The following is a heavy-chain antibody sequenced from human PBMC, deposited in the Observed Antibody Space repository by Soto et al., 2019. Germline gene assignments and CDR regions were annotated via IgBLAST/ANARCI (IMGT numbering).Heavy chain of an antibody. CDR1: GYTFTSYY. CDR3: IRDVLNSWYYYGTGSEAYFDY. CDR2: INPSGGST. V-gene: IGHV1-46*03. J-gene: IGHJ4*02. D-gene: IGHD3-10*01. Sequence: QVQLVQSGAEVKKPGASVKVSCKASGYTFTSYYMHWVRQAPGQGLEWMGIINPSGGSTTYAQKFQGRVTMNRDTAPSTVYMELSSLRSEDTAVYHCIRDVLNSWYYYGTGSEAYFDYWGQGTLVTVSS.